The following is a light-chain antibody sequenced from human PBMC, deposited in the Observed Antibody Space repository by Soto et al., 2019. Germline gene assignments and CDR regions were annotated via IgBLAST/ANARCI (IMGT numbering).Light chain of an antibody. CDR2: EVS. CDR3: SSFRSGSTL. V-gene: IGLV2-14*02. CDR1: STDVGNYNL. J-gene: IGLJ1*01. Sequence: QSVLTQPASVSGSPGQSITISCTGTSTDVGNYNLVSWFQQHPGKAPKLMIYEVSNRPSGVSSRFSGSKSGNTASLTISGLQPEDEADYYCSSFRSGSTLFGTGTKLTVL.